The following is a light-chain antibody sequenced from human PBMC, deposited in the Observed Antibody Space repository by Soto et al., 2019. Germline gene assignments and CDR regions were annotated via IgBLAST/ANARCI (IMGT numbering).Light chain of an antibody. CDR1: SSNIGSNY. CDR3: GTWDSSLSAVV. J-gene: IGLJ2*01. Sequence: QSVLTQPPSVSAAPGQKVTISCSGSSSNIGSNYVSWYQQLPGTAPKVLIYDNNKRPPGIPDRFSGSKSGTSATLGITGLQTGDEADYYCGTWDSSLSAVVFGGGTKLTVL. CDR2: DNN. V-gene: IGLV1-51*01.